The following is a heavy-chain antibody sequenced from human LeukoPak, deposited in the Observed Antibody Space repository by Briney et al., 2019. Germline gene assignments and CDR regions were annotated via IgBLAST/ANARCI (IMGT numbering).Heavy chain of an antibody. Sequence: PSETLSFTCIVSGSSITSNLYYWVWVRQPPGKGLEWIGAIYYGGKTYYNPSLKSRVSISIDTSKNQFSLKLTSVTAPDTATYFCAARRTTPEIDYWGQGTLVAVSS. V-gene: IGHV4-39*01. CDR2: IYYGGKT. CDR3: AARRTTPEIDY. D-gene: IGHD4-11*01. J-gene: IGHJ4*02. CDR1: GSSITSNLYY.